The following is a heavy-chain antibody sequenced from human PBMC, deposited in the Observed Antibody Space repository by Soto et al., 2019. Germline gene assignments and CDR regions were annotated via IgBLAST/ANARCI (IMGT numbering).Heavy chain of an antibody. D-gene: IGHD2-8*01. CDR2: ILNDGGDE. CDR1: GLTFSNYG. Sequence: QVQLVESGGGVVQPGRSLRLSCAAAGLTFSNYGMHWVRQAPGKGLEWLAVILNDGGDENYGDSVKGRFTISRDNSKNTLYLQINSLRVEDTAVYYCARDDDRPDNGLDMWGQGTMVTVSS. CDR3: ARDDDRPDNGLDM. J-gene: IGHJ3*02. V-gene: IGHV3-30*19.